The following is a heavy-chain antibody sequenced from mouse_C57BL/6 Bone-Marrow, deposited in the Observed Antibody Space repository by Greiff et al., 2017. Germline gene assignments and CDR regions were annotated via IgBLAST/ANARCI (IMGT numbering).Heavy chain of an antibody. Sequence: QVQLQQSGAELVKPGASVKMSCKASGYTFTSYWMHWVKQRPGQGLEWIGRIYPSDSDTNYNQKFKGKATLTVDKSSSTAYMQLSSLTSEDSAVYYGAGWNGRGLAYWGQGTLVTVSA. CDR2: IYPSDSDT. D-gene: IGHD1-1*01. J-gene: IGHJ3*01. CDR1: GYTFTSYW. V-gene: IGHV1-74*01. CDR3: AGWNGRGLAY.